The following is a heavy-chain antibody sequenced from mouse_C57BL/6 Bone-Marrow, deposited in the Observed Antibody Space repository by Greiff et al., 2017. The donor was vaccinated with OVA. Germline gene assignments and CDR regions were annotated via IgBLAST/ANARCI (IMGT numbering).Heavy chain of an antibody. CDR1: GFNIKNTY. Sequence: VQLQQSVAELVRPGASVKLSCTASGFNIKNTYMHWVKQRPEKGLEWIGRIDPANGNTKYAPKFPGKATITADTSSNTAYLQLSSLTSEYTAIYYCARHYFGSSYYAMDYWGQGTSVTVSS. D-gene: IGHD1-1*01. V-gene: IGHV14-3*01. CDR2: IDPANGNT. CDR3: ARHYFGSSYYAMDY. J-gene: IGHJ4*01.